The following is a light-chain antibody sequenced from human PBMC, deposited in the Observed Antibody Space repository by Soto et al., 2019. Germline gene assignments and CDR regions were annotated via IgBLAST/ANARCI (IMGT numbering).Light chain of an antibody. CDR2: DHS. J-gene: IGKJ4*01. CDR1: QSISSW. Sequence: DIQMTQSPSTLSASVGDRVTITCRASQSISSWLAWYQQKPGKAPKLLIYDHSSLESGVPSRFSGSGSGTEYTLTISSLQTDDFATYYFHQYNSYPLTFGGGTKVEIK. V-gene: IGKV1-5*01. CDR3: HQYNSYPLT.